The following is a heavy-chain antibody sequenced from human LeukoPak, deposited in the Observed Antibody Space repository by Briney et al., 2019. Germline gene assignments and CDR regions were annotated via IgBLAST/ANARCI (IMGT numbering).Heavy chain of an antibody. CDR3: ARDGRFLEWLLPYSSGFNP. J-gene: IGHJ5*02. CDR1: GYTFTSYG. V-gene: IGHV1-18*01. Sequence: ASVKVSCKASGYTFTSYGTSWVRQAPGQGLEWMGWISAYNGNTNYAQKLQGRVTMTTDTSTSTAYMELRSLRSDDTAVYYCARDGRFLEWLLPYSSGFNPWGQGTLVTVSS. D-gene: IGHD3-3*01. CDR2: ISAYNGNT.